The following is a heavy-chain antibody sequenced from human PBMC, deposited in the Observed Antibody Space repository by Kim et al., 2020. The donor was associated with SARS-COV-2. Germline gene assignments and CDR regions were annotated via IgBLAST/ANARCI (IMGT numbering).Heavy chain of an antibody. J-gene: IGHJ3*02. D-gene: IGHD4-17*01. CDR1: GGSFSGYY. V-gene: IGHV4-34*01. CDR2: INHSGST. Sequence: SETLSLTCAVYGGSFSGYYWSWIRQPPGKGLEWIGEINHSGSTNYNPSLKSRVTISVDTSKNQFSLKLSSVTAADTAVYYCARPSYDYGDYEGAFDIWG. CDR3: ARPSYDYGDYEGAFDI.